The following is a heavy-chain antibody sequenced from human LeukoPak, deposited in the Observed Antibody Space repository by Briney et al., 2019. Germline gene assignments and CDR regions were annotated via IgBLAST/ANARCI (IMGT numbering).Heavy chain of an antibody. V-gene: IGHV3-30-3*01. D-gene: IGHD6-19*01. J-gene: IGHJ4*02. CDR2: ISYDGSNK. CDR1: GFTFSSYA. CDR3: ARVSPLIAVAGTYLDY. Sequence: GRSLRLSCAASGFTFSSYAMHWVRQAPGKGLERVAVISYDGSNKYYADSVKGRFTISRDNSKNTLYLQMNSLRAEDTAVYYCARVSPLIAVAGTYLDYWGQGTLVTVSS.